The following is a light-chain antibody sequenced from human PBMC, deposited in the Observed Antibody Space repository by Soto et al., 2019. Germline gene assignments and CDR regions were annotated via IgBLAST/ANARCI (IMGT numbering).Light chain of an antibody. CDR2: KAS. CDR3: QQYNTYPLT. Sequence: DIQMTQSPSTLSASVGDRVTITCRASQSISTWLAWYQQKPGKAPKLLIYKASSLEGGATSRFGGSGSVTLFNITISSLHTDEFATYYCQQYNTYPLTFGGGTTVDIK. V-gene: IGKV1-5*03. J-gene: IGKJ4*01. CDR1: QSISTW.